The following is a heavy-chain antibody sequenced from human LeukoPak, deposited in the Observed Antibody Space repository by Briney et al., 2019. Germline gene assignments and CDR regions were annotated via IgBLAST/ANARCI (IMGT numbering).Heavy chain of an antibody. CDR2: IYPGDSDT. Sequence: GESLKISCKGSGYSSTSYWIGWVRQMPGKGLEWMGIIYPGDSDTRYSPSFQGQVTISADKSISTAYLQWSSLKASDTAMYYCARPSTTYYYDSSGYYPFDYWGQGTLVTVSS. CDR3: ARPSTTYYYDSSGYYPFDY. V-gene: IGHV5-51*01. D-gene: IGHD3-22*01. J-gene: IGHJ4*02. CDR1: GYSSTSYW.